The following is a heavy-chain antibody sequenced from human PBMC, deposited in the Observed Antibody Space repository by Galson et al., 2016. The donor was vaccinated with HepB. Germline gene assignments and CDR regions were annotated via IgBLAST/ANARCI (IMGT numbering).Heavy chain of an antibody. Sequence: SVKVSCKASGYTFTSYAMNWVRQAPGQGLEWMGWINTNTGNPTYAQGFTGRFVFSLDTSVSTAYLQISSLKAEDTAVYYCARPIHLGGYYYYGMDAWGQGTTVTVSS. CDR2: INTNTGNP. J-gene: IGHJ6*02. V-gene: IGHV7-4-1*02. CDR3: ARPIHLGGYYYYGMDA. CDR1: GYTFTSYA. D-gene: IGHD3-16*01.